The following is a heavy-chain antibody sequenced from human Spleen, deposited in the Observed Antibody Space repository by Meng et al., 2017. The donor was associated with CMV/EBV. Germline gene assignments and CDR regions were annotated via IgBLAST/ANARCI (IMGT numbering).Heavy chain of an antibody. CDR3: ASLRFLEWSPAGY. CDR1: GFTFSSYE. Sequence: GGSLRLSCAASGFTFSSYEMNWVRQAPGKGLEWVSYISSSGSTIYYADSVKGRFTISRDNAKNSLYLQMNSLRAEDTAVYYCASLRFLEWSPAGYWGQGKLVTVSS. CDR2: ISSSGSTI. D-gene: IGHD3-3*01. V-gene: IGHV3-48*03. J-gene: IGHJ4*02.